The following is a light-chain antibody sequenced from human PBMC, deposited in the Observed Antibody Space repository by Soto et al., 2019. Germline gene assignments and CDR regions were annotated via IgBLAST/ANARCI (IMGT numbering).Light chain of an antibody. V-gene: IGKV1-39*01. CDR1: QSISSY. J-gene: IGKJ4*01. CDR3: QQSYSTST. Sequence: DIHMTQSPSSLSASVGDRVPITFRASQSISSYLNWYQQKPGKAPKLLIYAASSLQSGVPSRFSGSGSGTDFTLTISSLQPEDFATYYCQQSYSTSTFGGGTKVDI. CDR2: AAS.